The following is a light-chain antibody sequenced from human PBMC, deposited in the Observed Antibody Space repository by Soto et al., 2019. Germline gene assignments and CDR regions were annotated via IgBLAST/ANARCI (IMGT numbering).Light chain of an antibody. J-gene: IGKJ5*01. CDR3: QQYHTFSIA. CDR1: QSISTW. V-gene: IGKV1-5*01. Sequence: DIQMTQCPSTLSASVGDSFTVTCRSSQSISTWLAWYQQKPGRAPKLLIYDSSSLESGVPSRFSGSGSGTDFTLTISGLQPDDFATYYCQQYHTFSIAFGQGTRLEIK. CDR2: DSS.